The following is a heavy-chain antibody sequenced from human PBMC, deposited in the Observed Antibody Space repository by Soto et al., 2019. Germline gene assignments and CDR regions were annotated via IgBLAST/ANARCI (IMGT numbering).Heavy chain of an antibody. CDR3: ARQIYDSDGRPNFQYYLDS. V-gene: IGHV5-10-1*01. J-gene: IGHJ4*02. CDR2: IDPSDSQT. Sequence: PGESLKISCKGSGYSFAGYWITWVRQMPGKGLEWMGRIDPSDSQTYYSPSFRGHVTISAAKSITTVFLQWSSLRASDTAMYYCARQIYDSDGRPNFQYYLDSWGQGTLVTVSP. D-gene: IGHD2-15*01. CDR1: GYSFAGYW.